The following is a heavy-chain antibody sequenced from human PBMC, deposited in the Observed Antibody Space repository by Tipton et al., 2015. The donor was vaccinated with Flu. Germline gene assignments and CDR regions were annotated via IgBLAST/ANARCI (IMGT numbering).Heavy chain of an antibody. J-gene: IGHJ4*02. CDR3: AGDRPWSIAVAGTPILGY. Sequence: QLVQSGAEVKKPGASVKVSCRASGYTFTSYGISWVRQAPGQGLEWMGWISAYNGNTNYAQKLQGRVTMTTDTSTSTAYMELRSLRSDDTAVYYWAGDRPWSIAVAGTPILGYWGQGTLVTVSS. V-gene: IGHV1-18*01. D-gene: IGHD6-19*01. CDR1: GYTFTSYG. CDR2: ISAYNGNT.